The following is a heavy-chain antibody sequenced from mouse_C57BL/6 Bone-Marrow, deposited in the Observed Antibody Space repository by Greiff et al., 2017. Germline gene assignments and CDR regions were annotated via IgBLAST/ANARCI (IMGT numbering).Heavy chain of an antibody. Sequence: QVQLQQSGAELARPGASVKLSCKASGYTFTSYGISWVKQRTGQGLEWIGEIYPRSGNPYYNEKFKGKATLTADKYSSTAYMELRSLTSGDSAVYFWARSGPPWCVDVWGTGTTGTVSS. CDR3: ARSGPPWCVDV. J-gene: IGHJ1*03. CDR1: GYTFTSYG. V-gene: IGHV1-81*01. CDR2: IYPRSGNP. D-gene: IGHD3-1*01.